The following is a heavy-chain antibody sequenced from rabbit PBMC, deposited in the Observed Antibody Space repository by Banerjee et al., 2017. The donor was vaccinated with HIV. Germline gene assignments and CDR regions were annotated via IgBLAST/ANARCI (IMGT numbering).Heavy chain of an antibody. D-gene: IGHD2-1*01. CDR1: GFYLSSRYW. Sequence: QEQLEESGGDLVKPEGSLTLTCTASGFYLSSRYWICWVRQAPGEGLEWIACIATGSGDINYASWAKGRFTISKTSSTTVTLQLTSLTAADTATYFCAREGYGDGVGDFDLWGQGTLV. V-gene: IGHV1S45*01. J-gene: IGHJ4*01. CDR3: AREGYGDGVGDFDL. CDR2: IATGSGDI.